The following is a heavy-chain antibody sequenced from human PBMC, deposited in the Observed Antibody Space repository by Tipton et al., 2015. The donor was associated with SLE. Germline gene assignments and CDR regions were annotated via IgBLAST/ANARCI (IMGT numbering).Heavy chain of an antibody. V-gene: IGHV1-2*06. CDR3: ARDKGGMVLGVLSPFNWFDP. CDR2: INPNSGGT. D-gene: IGHD3-10*01. Sequence: QLVQSGAEVKKPGASVKVSCKASGYTFTGYYMHWVRQAPGQGLEWMGRINPNSGGTNYAQKFQGRVAMTRDTSITTAYMELSGLRSDDTAMYYCARDKGGMVLGVLSPFNWFDPWGQGTLGTVSS. J-gene: IGHJ5*02. CDR1: GYTFTGYY.